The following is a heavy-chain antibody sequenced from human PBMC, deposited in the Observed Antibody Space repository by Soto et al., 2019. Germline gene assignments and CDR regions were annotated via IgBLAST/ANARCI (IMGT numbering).Heavy chain of an antibody. CDR3: AREYSSSSGVGWFDP. J-gene: IGHJ5*02. CDR2: IYYGGST. CDR1: GGSISSGDYY. V-gene: IGHV4-30-4*01. Sequence: PSETLSLTCTVSGGSISSGDYYWSWIRQPPGKGLEWIGYIYYGGSTYYNPSLKSRVTISVDTSKNQFSLELSSVTAADTAVYYCAREYSSSSGVGWFDPWGQGTLVTVSS. D-gene: IGHD6-6*01.